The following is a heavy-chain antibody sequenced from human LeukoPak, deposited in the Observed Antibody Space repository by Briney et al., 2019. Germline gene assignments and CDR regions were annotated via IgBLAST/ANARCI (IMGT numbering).Heavy chain of an antibody. CDR3: ARDRSVPREFDY. D-gene: IGHD2-2*01. J-gene: IGHJ4*02. CDR2: INPSGGST. Sequence: ASVKVSCKASGYTFTSYYMHWVRQAPGQGLEWMGIINPSGGSTGYAQKFQGRVTMTRDTSTSTVYMELSSLRSEDTAVYYCARDRSVPREFDYWGQGTLVTVSS. CDR1: GYTFTSYY. V-gene: IGHV1-46*01.